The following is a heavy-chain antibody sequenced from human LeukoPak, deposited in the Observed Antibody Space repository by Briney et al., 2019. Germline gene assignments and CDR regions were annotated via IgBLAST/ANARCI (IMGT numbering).Heavy chain of an antibody. D-gene: IGHD3-22*01. J-gene: IGHJ4*02. V-gene: IGHV1-18*01. CDR3: ASVTYYYDSSGYYYTTNYFDY. Sequence: ASVKVSCKASGYTFTSYGISWVRQAPGQGLEWMGWISAYNGNTNYAQKFQGRVTITADESTSTAYMELSSLRSEDTAVYYCASVTYYYDSSGYYYTTNYFDYWGQGTLVTVSS. CDR1: GYTFTSYG. CDR2: ISAYNGNT.